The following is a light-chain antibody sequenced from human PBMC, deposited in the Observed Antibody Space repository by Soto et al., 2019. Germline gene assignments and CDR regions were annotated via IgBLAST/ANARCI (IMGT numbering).Light chain of an antibody. CDR3: QQYRNWPPLT. J-gene: IGKJ4*01. Sequence: EIVMTQSPATLSVSPWETATLSCRASQSIGSALAWYQHRPGQAPRLLIVAASIRATGVPGRFSGGGSGTDFTLTISSLQSEDFAVYYCQQYRNWPPLTFGGGTTVEIK. CDR1: QSIGSA. CDR2: AAS. V-gene: IGKV3-15*01.